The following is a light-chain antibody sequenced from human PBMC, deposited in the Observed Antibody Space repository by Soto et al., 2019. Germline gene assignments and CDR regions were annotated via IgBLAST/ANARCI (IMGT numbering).Light chain of an antibody. V-gene: IGKV3-20*01. Sequence: IVLTQSPGTLSLSPGGRATLSCRASQSISSSYLAWYQQKPGQAPRLLIYGASSRATAIPDRFSGSGSGTDFTLTISRLEPEDSAVYYCQQDDDSPGTVGQGTKVEIK. J-gene: IGKJ1*01. CDR3: QQDDDSPGT. CDR1: QSISSSY. CDR2: GAS.